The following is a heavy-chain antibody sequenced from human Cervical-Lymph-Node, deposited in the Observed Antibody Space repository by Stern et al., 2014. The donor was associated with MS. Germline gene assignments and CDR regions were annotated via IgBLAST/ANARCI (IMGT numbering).Heavy chain of an antibody. CDR3: AHRSSGAYCSGESCYFAH. V-gene: IGHV2-5*02. D-gene: IGHD2-15*01. J-gene: IGHJ4*02. CDR2: IYLDDEK. CDR1: GFSLSTTRAG. Sequence: QITLKESGPTLVKPTQTLTLTCTFSGFSLSTTRAGVAWIRQPPGKALEWLSGIYLDDEKGYRPSLKDRLTITKDNSKNQVVLTMTNLYPVDTATYYCAHRSSGAYCSGESCYFAHWGQGALVTVSS.